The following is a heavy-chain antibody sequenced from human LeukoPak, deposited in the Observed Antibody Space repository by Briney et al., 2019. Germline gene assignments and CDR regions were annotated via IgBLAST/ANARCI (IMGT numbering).Heavy chain of an antibody. CDR1: GFTFDDFA. CDR3: AKGDYRYYFDY. Sequence: GGSLRLSCAASGFTFDDFAMSWVRQGPGKGLEWVSGINWNGGSTGYADSVKGRFTVSRDNAKNSLYLQMNSLRVEDTAVYYCAKGDYRYYFDYWGQGTLVTVSS. CDR2: INWNGGST. V-gene: IGHV3-20*04. D-gene: IGHD3-10*01. J-gene: IGHJ4*02.